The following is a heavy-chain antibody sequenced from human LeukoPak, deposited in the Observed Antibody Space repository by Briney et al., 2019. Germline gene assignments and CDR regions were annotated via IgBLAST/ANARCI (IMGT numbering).Heavy chain of an antibody. Sequence: SETLSLTCTVSGGSISSYYWSWIRQPPGKGLEWIGYIYYSGSTNYNPSLKSRVTISVDTSKNQFSLKLSSVTAADTAVCYCAREGVITGTTIDYAFDIWGQGTMVTVSS. CDR3: AREGVITGTTIDYAFDI. CDR1: GGSISSYY. D-gene: IGHD1-7*01. J-gene: IGHJ3*02. V-gene: IGHV4-59*01. CDR2: IYYSGST.